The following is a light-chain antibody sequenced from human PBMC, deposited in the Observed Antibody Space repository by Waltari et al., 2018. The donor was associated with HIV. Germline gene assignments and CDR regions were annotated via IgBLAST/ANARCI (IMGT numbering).Light chain of an antibody. Sequence: VLTQSPGTLSLSPGERATLSCRASQRVSSTFLAWYQQTPGQAPVLLIYAASSRATGIPDRFSGIGSETDFKLNISRLEREDLAVDYCQQYGGSPPVTFGQGTRLEIK. CDR2: AAS. CDR3: QQYGGSPPVT. CDR1: QRVSSTF. J-gene: IGKJ5*01. V-gene: IGKV3-20*01.